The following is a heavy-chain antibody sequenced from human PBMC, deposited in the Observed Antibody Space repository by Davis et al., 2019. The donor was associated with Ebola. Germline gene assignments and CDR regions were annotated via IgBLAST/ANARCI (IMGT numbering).Heavy chain of an antibody. CDR1: GYTFTDYH. J-gene: IGHJ4*02. CDR2: INTNTGNP. V-gene: IGHV7-4-1*02. D-gene: IGHD6-19*01. CDR3: ARDRNTYSSGWPQFSFDC. Sequence: ASVKVSCKASGYTFTDYHMHWVRQAPGQGLEWMGGINTNTGNPTYGQGFTGRFVFSLDTSVSTAYLQISSLRAEDTAVYYCARDRNTYSSGWPQFSFDCWGQGTLVTVSS.